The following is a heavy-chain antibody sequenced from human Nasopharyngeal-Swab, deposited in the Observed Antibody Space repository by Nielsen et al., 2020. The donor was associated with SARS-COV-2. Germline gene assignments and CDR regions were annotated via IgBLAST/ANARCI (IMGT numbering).Heavy chain of an antibody. CDR2: ISGSGNTI. CDR3: ARDPFGSSGWFDY. J-gene: IGHJ4*02. CDR1: GFTFSDYY. V-gene: IGHV3-11*04. D-gene: IGHD6-19*01. Sequence: GESLKISCAAPGFTFSDYYMTWIRQVPGKGLEWVSYISGSGNTIYYADSVKGRFTISRYSAENSLYLQMNSLRAEDTAVYYCARDPFGSSGWFDYWGQGTLITVSS.